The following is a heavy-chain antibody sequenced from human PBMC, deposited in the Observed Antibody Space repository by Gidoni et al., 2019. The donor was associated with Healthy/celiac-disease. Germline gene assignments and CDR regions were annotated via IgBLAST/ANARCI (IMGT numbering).Heavy chain of an antibody. D-gene: IGHD3-22*01. CDR1: GFTFSNAW. V-gene: IGHV3-15*01. J-gene: IGHJ4*02. Sequence: EVQLVESGGGLVKPGGSLRLSCAASGFTFSNAWMSWVRQAPGKGLEWVGRIKSKTDGGTTDYAAPVKGRFTISRDDSKNTLYLQMNSLKTEDTAVYYCTTHYYYDSSGYYSFPDYWGQGTLVTVSS. CDR2: IKSKTDGGTT. CDR3: TTHYYYDSSGYYSFPDY.